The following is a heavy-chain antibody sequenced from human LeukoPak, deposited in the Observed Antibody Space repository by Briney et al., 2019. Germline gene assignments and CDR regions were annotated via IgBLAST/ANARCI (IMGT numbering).Heavy chain of an antibody. Sequence: PSETLSLTCTVSGGSISSGGYYWSWIRQHPGKGLEWIGYISYSGSTYYNPSLTSRVTISVDKSKNHFSLKLSSVTAADTAVYYCARGSLHSGYDNGPHYWGQGTLVTVSS. CDR1: GGSISSGGYY. CDR3: ARGSLHSGYDNGPHY. V-gene: IGHV4-31*03. D-gene: IGHD5-12*01. CDR2: ISYSGST. J-gene: IGHJ4*02.